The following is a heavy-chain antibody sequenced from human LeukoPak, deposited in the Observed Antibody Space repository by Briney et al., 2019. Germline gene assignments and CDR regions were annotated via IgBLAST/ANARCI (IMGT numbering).Heavy chain of an antibody. D-gene: IGHD4-17*01. CDR2: IYDTGSA. Sequence: PSETLSLTCTVSGVSINSHYWSWIRQPPGKGLEWIGFIYDTGSANYKSSLESRVTMTLDTSKNQFSLKLSSVTAADTAVYYCARDLVTVTKGFDIWGQGTMVSVSS. V-gene: IGHV4-59*11. CDR3: ARDLVTVTKGFDI. J-gene: IGHJ3*02. CDR1: GVSINSHY.